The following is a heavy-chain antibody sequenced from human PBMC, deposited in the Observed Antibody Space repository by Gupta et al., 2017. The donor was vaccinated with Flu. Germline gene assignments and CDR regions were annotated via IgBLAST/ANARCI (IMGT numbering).Heavy chain of an antibody. CDR1: GGSISSSSYY. Sequence: QLQLQESGPGLVKPSETLSLTCTVPGGSISSSSYYWGWIRPPPGKGLEWIGSIYYSGSSYYNPSLKSRVTISVDTSKNQFSQKLSSVTAADTAVYYCASIPVGYCSSTSCYTDYYYYGMDVWGQGTTVTVSS. D-gene: IGHD2-2*02. V-gene: IGHV4-39*01. J-gene: IGHJ6*02. CDR3: ASIPVGYCSSTSCYTDYYYYGMDV. CDR2: IYYSGSS.